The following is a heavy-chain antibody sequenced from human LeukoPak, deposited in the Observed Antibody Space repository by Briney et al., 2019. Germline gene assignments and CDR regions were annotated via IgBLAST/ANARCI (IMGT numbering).Heavy chain of an antibody. V-gene: IGHV4-4*07. CDR2: IYTSGST. D-gene: IGHD6-19*01. CDR3: ARDRRPGYSSGWNNWFDP. Sequence: PSETLSLTCTVSGGSISSYYWSWIRQPAGKGQEWIGRIYTSGSTNYNPSLKSRVTMSVDTSKNQFSLKLSSVTAADTAVYYCARDRRPGYSSGWNNWFDPWGQGTLVTVSS. J-gene: IGHJ5*02. CDR1: GGSISSYY.